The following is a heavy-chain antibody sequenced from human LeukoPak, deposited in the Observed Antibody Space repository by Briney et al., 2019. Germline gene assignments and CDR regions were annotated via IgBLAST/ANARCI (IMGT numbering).Heavy chain of an antibody. J-gene: IGHJ4*02. Sequence: LPGGSLRLSCAASGFTFRNYALTWVRQAPGKGLEWVSTISGSGGATYYADSVKGRFTISRDNSKKTLPLQMNSLRAEDTAVYYCARDHRLRYFDWSDFDYWGQGTLVTVSS. CDR2: ISGSGGAT. CDR3: ARDHRLRYFDWSDFDY. V-gene: IGHV3-23*01. D-gene: IGHD3-9*01. CDR1: GFTFRNYA.